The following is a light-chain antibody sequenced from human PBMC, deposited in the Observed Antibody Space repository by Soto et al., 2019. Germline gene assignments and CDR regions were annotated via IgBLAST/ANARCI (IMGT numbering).Light chain of an antibody. Sequence: DIQMTQSPSTLSASVGDRVTITCRASQSLGSWLAWYQQKPGKAPKLLIYKASSLESGVPSRFSGSGSATEFTLTISSLQPDDFGTYYCQQYSSYPYTFGQGTKLEIK. J-gene: IGKJ2*01. V-gene: IGKV1-5*03. CDR1: QSLGSW. CDR3: QQYSSYPYT. CDR2: KAS.